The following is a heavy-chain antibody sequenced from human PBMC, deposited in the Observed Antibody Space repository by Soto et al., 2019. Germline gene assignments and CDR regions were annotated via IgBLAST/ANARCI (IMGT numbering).Heavy chain of an antibody. Sequence: EVQLVESGGGLVQPGGSLILSCAASGFTFSTYHMNWVRQAPGKGLEWVSYIHSGGSRIYYADSVKGRFTISRDNAKNSSYLQMNSLRAEDTAVYYCARDGSTVTTNYHYAMDVWGQGTTVTVSS. J-gene: IGHJ6*02. D-gene: IGHD4-17*01. CDR1: GFTFSTYH. V-gene: IGHV3-48*03. CDR3: ARDGSTVTTNYHYAMDV. CDR2: IHSGGSRI.